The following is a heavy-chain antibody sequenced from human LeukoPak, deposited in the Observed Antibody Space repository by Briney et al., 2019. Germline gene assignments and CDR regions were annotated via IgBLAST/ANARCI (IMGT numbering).Heavy chain of an antibody. CDR1: GFTFSSYS. Sequence: PGGSLRLSCAASGFTFSSYSMNWVRQAPGKGLEWVSSISSSSSYIYYADSVKGRFTISRDNSKNSLYLQMNSLRTEDTALYYCAKADTAMAPGAFDIWGQGTMVTVSS. CDR2: ISSSSSYI. J-gene: IGHJ3*02. CDR3: AKADTAMAPGAFDI. D-gene: IGHD5-18*01. V-gene: IGHV3-21*04.